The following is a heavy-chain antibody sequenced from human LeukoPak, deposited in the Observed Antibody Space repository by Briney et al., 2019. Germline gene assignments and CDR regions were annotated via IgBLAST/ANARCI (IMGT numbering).Heavy chain of an antibody. CDR1: GGTFSSYA. V-gene: IGHV1-69*13. CDR2: IIPIFGTA. D-gene: IGHD3-10*01. Sequence: ASVKVSCKASGGTFSSYAISWVRQAPGQGLEWMGGIIPIFGTANYAQKFQGRVTITADESTSTAYMERSSLRSEDTAVYYCARRATYYYGSGRGSVGDYYYGMDVWGQGTTVTVSS. CDR3: ARRATYYYGSGRGSVGDYYYGMDV. J-gene: IGHJ6*02.